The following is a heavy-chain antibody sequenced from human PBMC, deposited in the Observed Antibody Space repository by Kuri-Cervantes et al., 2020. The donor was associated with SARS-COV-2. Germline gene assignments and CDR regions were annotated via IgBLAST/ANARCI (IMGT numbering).Heavy chain of an antibody. J-gene: IGHJ4*02. CDR3: AKVFRPSDEGFDY. D-gene: IGHD1-26*01. CDR2: ISGSGGST. Sequence: GGSLRLSCAASGFTFSSYAMSWVRQAPGKGLEWVSAISGSGGSTYYADSVKGRFTISRDNSKNTLYLQINSLRAEDTAVYYCAKVFRPSDEGFDYWGQGTLVTVSS. V-gene: IGHV3-23*01. CDR1: GFTFSSYA.